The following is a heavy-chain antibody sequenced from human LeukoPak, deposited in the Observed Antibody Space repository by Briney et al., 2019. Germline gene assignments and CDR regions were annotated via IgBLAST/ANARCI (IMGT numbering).Heavy chain of an antibody. Sequence: GGSLRLSCAASGFTFSSYAMSWVRQAPGEGLEWVSRIGVNGVTTYYADSVKGRFTISRDNSRNTLFLHMNSLRDEDTAVYYCAKEVFGEYYDGLDYWGQGTLVTVSS. CDR3: AKEVFGEYYDGLDY. CDR1: GFTFSSYA. J-gene: IGHJ4*02. CDR2: IGVNGVTT. V-gene: IGHV3-23*01. D-gene: IGHD3-10*02.